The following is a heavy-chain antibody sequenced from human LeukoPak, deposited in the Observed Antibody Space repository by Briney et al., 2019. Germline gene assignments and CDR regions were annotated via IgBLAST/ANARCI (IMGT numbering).Heavy chain of an antibody. V-gene: IGHV1-2*06. CDR3: ARDRGDDTVCYFDY. CDR1: GYTITGYY. Sequence: ASVKVSCKASGYTITGYYLHWVRQAPGQGLEWMGRINPNSGGTNSAQKFQGRITMTRDTSLSTAYMELSGLRSDDTAVYNCARDRGDDTVCYFDYWGQGTLVTVSS. D-gene: IGHD3-22*01. CDR2: INPNSGGT. J-gene: IGHJ4*02.